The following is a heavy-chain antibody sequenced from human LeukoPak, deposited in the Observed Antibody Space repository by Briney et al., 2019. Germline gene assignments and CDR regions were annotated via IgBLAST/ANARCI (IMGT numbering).Heavy chain of an antibody. V-gene: IGHV4-39*01. CDR2: IYYSGST. J-gene: IGHJ4*02. Sequence: SETLSLTCTVSGGSISSRSYYWGRIRQPPGKGLEWIGSIYYSGSTYYNPSLKSRVTISVDTSKNQFSLKLSSLTAADTAVYYCGPGAAGRKAISPSWGQGTLVTVSS. CDR3: GPGAAGRKAISPS. CDR1: GGSISSRSYY. D-gene: IGHD2-21*01.